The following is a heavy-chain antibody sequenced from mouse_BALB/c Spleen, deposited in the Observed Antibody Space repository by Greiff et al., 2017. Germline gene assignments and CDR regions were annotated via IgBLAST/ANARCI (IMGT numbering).Heavy chain of an antibody. CDR1: GYTFTSYW. J-gene: IGHJ4*01. V-gene: IGHV1S81*02. CDR2: INPSNGRT. D-gene: IGHD2-4*01. Sequence: QVQLQQPGAELVKPGASVKLSCKASGYTFTSYWMHWVKQRPGQGLEWIGEINPSNGRTNYNEKFKSKATLTVDKSSSTAYMQLSSLTSEDSAVYYCARWRNYDYDDAMDYWGQGTSVTVSS. CDR3: ARWRNYDYDDAMDY.